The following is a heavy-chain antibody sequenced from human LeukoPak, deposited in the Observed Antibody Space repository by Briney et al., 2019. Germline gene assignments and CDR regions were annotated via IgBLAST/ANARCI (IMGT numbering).Heavy chain of an antibody. J-gene: IGHJ4*02. V-gene: IGHV3-7*01. CDR2: VNQNGREK. D-gene: IGHD3-16*01. CDR1: GLTFSTYW. CDR3: ARSLGDD. Sequence: GGSLRLSCEVCGLTFSTYWMTWVRQAPGKGLEWVASVNQNGREKYYVDSVKGRFTISRDNAKDSLYLQMNSLRDEDTAVYYCARSLGDDWGQGTLVTVSS.